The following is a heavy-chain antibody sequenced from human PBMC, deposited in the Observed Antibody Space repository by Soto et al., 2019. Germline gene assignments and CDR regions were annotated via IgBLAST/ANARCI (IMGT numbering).Heavy chain of an antibody. D-gene: IGHD4-17*01. J-gene: IGHJ4*02. V-gene: IGHV3-23*01. CDR2: ITGSGGST. Sequence: GGSLRLSCAASGFTFSSYAMSWVRQAPGKGLEWVSGITGSGGSTHYADSVKGRFIISRDKSKNTLYLQVNSLRADDTAVYYCAKTEDLSTVVTYFDYWGQGTLVTVSS. CDR1: GFTFSSYA. CDR3: AKTEDLSTVVTYFDY.